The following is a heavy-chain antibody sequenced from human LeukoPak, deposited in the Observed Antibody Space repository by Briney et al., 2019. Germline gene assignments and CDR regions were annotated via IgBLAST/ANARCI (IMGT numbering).Heavy chain of an antibody. CDR3: ARDQRPSCLGGICYSGDY. J-gene: IGHJ4*02. CDR1: GGTFHSYI. D-gene: IGHD2-15*01. V-gene: IGHV1-69*13. Sequence: ASVKVSCKASGGTFHSYIVTWVRQAPGQGLEWMGGIVRIIGTANYAQKFQGRVMITADDSTSTAYMELRSLRSEDTAIYYCARDQRPSCLGGICYSGDYWGQGTLVTVTS. CDR2: IVRIIGTA.